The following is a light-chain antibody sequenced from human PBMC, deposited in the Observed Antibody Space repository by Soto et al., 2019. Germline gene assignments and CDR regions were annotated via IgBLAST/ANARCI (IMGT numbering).Light chain of an antibody. CDR2: KAS. CDR3: QHYNSYSEA. J-gene: IGKJ1*01. CDR1: QSISSY. Sequence: DVQMTQSPSSLSASVGDRVTSTCRASQSISSYLNWYQQKPGKAPKLLIYKASTLKSGVPSRFSGSGSGTEFTLTISSLQPDDFATYYCQHYNSYSEAFGQGTKVDIK. V-gene: IGKV1-5*03.